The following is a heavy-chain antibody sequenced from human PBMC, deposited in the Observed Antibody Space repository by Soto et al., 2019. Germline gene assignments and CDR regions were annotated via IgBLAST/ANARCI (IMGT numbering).Heavy chain of an antibody. CDR2: TIPAFGTA. D-gene: IGHD3-10*01. J-gene: IGHJ6*02. CDR1: GAGDTFSNYG. V-gene: IGHV1-69*06. CDR3: ARDLCPLGSGSPCPTYGLDV. Sequence: QVHLVQSGAEVKSPGSAVKVSCQVSGAGDTFSNYGLNWVRQAPGQGLEWMGGTIPAFGTANYAEKFQGRVTITADTSTTTAYMELSSLRSDDTAVYFCARDLCPLGSGSPCPTYGLDVWGQGTTVTVSS.